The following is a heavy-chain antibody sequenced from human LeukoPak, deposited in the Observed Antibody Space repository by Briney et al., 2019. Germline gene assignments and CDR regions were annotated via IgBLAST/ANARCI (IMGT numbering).Heavy chain of an antibody. CDR3: ARDYYHGSGPYYDRFDS. J-gene: IGHJ4*02. CDR1: GFTFNSYC. V-gene: IGHV3-7*01. CDR2: IKQDGSER. D-gene: IGHD3-22*01. Sequence: PGGSLRLSCAASGFTFNSYCMTWVRQAPGKGLEWVANIKQDGSERYYVESVKGRFTISRDNAKNSLYLQMNSLRAEDTAVYYCARDYYHGSGPYYDRFDSWGQGTLVTVSS.